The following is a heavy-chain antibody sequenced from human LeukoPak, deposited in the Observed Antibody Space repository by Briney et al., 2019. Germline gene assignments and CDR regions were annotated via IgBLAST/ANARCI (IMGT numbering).Heavy chain of an antibody. CDR2: INHSGST. V-gene: IGHV4-34*01. D-gene: IGHD3-3*01. Sequence: SETLSLTCAVYGGSFSGYYWSWIRQPPGKGLEGIGEINHSGSTNYNPSLKSRVTISVHTSKTQFSLKLSSVTAADTAVYYCARGRKGREDFWSGYYRGGSCYFDYWGQGTLVTVSS. CDR3: ARGRKGREDFWSGYYRGGSCYFDY. J-gene: IGHJ4*02. CDR1: GGSFSGYY.